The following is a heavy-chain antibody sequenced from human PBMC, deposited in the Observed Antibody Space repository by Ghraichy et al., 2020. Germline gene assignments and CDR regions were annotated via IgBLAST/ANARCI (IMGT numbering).Heavy chain of an antibody. J-gene: IGHJ4*02. CDR3: ARDDYGDYAYSFGY. CDR2: VYGGGSST. Sequence: GGSLRLSCAASGFTFNRYVMNWVRQAPGQGLEWVSTVYGGGSSTSYADSVKCRFTISIDNVKNTLFLQMNSLRAEDTAVYYCARDDYGDYAYSFGYWGQGTLVTVSS. D-gene: IGHD4-17*01. CDR1: GFTFNRYV. V-gene: IGHV3-23*01.